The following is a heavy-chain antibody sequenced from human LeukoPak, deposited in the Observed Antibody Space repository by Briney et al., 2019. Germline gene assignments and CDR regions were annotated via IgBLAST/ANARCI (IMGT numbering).Heavy chain of an antibody. CDR2: IYSGGST. V-gene: IGHV3-66*01. CDR1: GFTVSSNY. Sequence: GGSLRLSCAASGFTVSSNYMSWVRQAPGKGLEWVSVIYSGGSTYYADSVKGRFTISRDNSKNTLYLQMNSLRAEDTAVYYCAGAAHRKYYYDSSGLGFFDYWGQGTLVTVSS. D-gene: IGHD3-22*01. CDR3: AGAAHRKYYYDSSGLGFFDY. J-gene: IGHJ4*02.